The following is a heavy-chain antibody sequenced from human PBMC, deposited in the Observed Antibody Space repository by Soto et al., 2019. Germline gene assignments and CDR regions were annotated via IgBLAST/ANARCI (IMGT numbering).Heavy chain of an antibody. V-gene: IGHV1-3*01. CDR1: GYTFSNYA. CDR2: INGGSGNT. D-gene: IGHD5-12*01. Sequence: QVQLVQSGAEVKKPGASVKISCKTSGYTFSNYAVHWVRQAPGQRLDWMGWINGGSGNTKYSQKFQGRLTFTKDTSASTAYMELSSLRSEDTAVYYCATVGRGYSGYDNYYGLGVW. CDR3: ATVGRGYSGYDNYYGLGV. J-gene: IGHJ6*01.